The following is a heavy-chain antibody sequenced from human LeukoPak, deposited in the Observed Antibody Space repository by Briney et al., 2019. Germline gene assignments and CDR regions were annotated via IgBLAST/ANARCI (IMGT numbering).Heavy chain of an antibody. CDR3: ARQSDSSGWYPSHFDY. Sequence: GESLKISCMGSGYSFTSYWIGWVRQMPGKGLEWMGIIYPGDSDTRYSPSFQGQVTISADKSISTAYLQWSSLKASDTAMYYCARQSDSSGWYPSHFDYWGQGTLVTVSS. CDR1: GYSFTSYW. D-gene: IGHD6-19*01. J-gene: IGHJ4*02. V-gene: IGHV5-51*01. CDR2: IYPGDSDT.